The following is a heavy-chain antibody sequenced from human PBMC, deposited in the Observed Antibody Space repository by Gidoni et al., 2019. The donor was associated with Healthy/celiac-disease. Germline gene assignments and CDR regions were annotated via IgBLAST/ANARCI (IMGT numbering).Heavy chain of an antibody. CDR3: ARGFGELSAPYGMDV. CDR2: ISSSSSYI. D-gene: IGHD3-10*01. V-gene: IGHV3-21*01. Sequence: EVQLVESGGGLVKPGGSLRLSCAASGFTFSSYSMNWVRQAPGKGLEWVSSISSSSSYIYYADSVKGRFTISRDNAKNSLYLQMNSLRAEDTAVYYCARGFGELSAPYGMDVWGQGTTVTVSS. CDR1: GFTFSSYS. J-gene: IGHJ6*02.